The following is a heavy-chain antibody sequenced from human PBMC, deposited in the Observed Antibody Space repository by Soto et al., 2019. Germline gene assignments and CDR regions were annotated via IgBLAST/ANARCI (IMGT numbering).Heavy chain of an antibody. Sequence: QVQLVQSGAEVKKPGSSVKVSCKASGGTFSSYAISWVRQAPGQGLEWMGGNIPISGTANYAQKFQGRVTITADESTSTAYMELSSRRSEDTAVYYCARSQGSSTSLEIYYYYYYGMDVWGQGTTVTVSS. CDR1: GGTFSSYA. V-gene: IGHV1-69*01. D-gene: IGHD2-2*01. CDR3: ARSQGSSTSLEIYYYYYYGMDV. J-gene: IGHJ6*02. CDR2: NIPISGTA.